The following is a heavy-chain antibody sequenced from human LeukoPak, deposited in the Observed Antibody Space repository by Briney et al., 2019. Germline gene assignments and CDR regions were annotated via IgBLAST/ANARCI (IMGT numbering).Heavy chain of an antibody. CDR2: MNPNSGGT. V-gene: IGHV1-2*02. Sequence: ASVNLSCTASGYTFTGCYIHWMWQGPGQGLGLEWVMNPNSGGTDYYQKFHGRGTITSDTSISTAYMELHRLRTDDTALYYCTRAPSSGPFDYWGQGTLVTVS. CDR3: TRAPSSGPFDY. D-gene: IGHD3-22*01. CDR1: GYTFTGCY. J-gene: IGHJ4*02.